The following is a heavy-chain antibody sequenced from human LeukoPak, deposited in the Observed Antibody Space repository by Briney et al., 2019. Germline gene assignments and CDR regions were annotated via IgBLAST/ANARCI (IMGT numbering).Heavy chain of an antibody. V-gene: IGHV4-59*01. CDR2: IYYSGST. J-gene: IGHJ4*02. CDR1: GGSIGSYY. CDR3: ARAAYSGSYYYFDY. Sequence: SETLSLTCTVSGGSIGSYYWSWIRQPPGKGLEWIGYIYYSGSTNYNPSLKSRVTISVDTSKNQFSLKLSSVTAADTAVYYCARAAYSGSYYYFDYWGEGTLVTVSS. D-gene: IGHD1-26*01.